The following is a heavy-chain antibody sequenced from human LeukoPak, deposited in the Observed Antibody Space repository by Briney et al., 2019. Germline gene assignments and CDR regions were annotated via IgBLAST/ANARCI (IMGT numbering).Heavy chain of an antibody. Sequence: SETLSLTCTVSGGSISSSSYYWGWIRQPPGKGLEWIGSIYYSGSTYYNPSLKSRVTISVDTSKNQFSLKLSSVTAADTAVYYCARSEGSITGTIGNWFDPWGQGTLVTVSS. V-gene: IGHV4-39*01. D-gene: IGHD1-7*01. J-gene: IGHJ5*02. CDR1: GGSISSSSYY. CDR3: ARSEGSITGTIGNWFDP. CDR2: IYYSGST.